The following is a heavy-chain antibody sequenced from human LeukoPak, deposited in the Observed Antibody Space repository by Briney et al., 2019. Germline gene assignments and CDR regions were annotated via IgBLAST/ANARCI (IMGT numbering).Heavy chain of an antibody. J-gene: IGHJ4*02. CDR2: IYFRGST. CDR3: ARGLGWFLD. CDR1: DGSISINY. D-gene: IGHD6-19*01. Sequence: SETLSLTCSVSDGSISINYWTWIRQPPGKGLEWIGNIYFRGSTNYNPSLKSRVTISGDTSKNQVSLQLTSVTAADTAVYYCARGLGWFLDWGQGTLVTASS. V-gene: IGHV4-59*01.